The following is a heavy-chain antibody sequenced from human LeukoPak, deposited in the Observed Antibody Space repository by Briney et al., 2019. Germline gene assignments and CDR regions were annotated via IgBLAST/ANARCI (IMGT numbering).Heavy chain of an antibody. CDR1: GFTFSTYS. CDR2: ISSSSSYI. J-gene: IGHJ4*02. CDR3: ARGTSDYYDSSGYLVNYFDY. Sequence: PGGSLRLSCAAPGFTFSTYSMNWVRQAPGKGLEWVSSISSSSSYIYYAQSVKGRFTISRDNAKNSLHLQMNSLRAEDTAVYYCARGTSDYYDSSGYLVNYFDYWGQGTLVTVSS. D-gene: IGHD3-22*01. V-gene: IGHV3-21*01.